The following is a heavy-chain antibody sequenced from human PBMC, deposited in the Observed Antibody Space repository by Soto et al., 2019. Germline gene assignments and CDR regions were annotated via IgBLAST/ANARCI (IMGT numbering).Heavy chain of an antibody. Sequence: QVQLVQSGAEVKKPGASVKVSCKASGYMFTTNAIHWVRQAPGHRLEWMAWINPANGKTKSSQKYQCRVTFTRDTSATTAYMELTRLTPEDTAVYYCARHSGQWLVLATVDYWGQGTLVTVSS. J-gene: IGHJ4*02. CDR2: INPANGKT. CDR1: GYMFTTNA. CDR3: ARHSGQWLVLATVDY. D-gene: IGHD6-19*01. V-gene: IGHV1-3*01.